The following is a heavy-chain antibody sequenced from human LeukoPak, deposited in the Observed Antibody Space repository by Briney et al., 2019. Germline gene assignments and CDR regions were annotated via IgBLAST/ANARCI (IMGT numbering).Heavy chain of an antibody. CDR2: IYPGDSDT. J-gene: IGHJ4*02. V-gene: IGHV5-51*01. CDR3: ARHSMRGFSGYGYGYGY. CDR1: GYSFTSYW. Sequence: GESLKISCKGSGYSFTSYWIVWVRQMPGKGLEWMGIIYPGDSDTRYSPSFQGQVTISADKSISTAYLQWSSLKASDTAMYYCARHSMRGFSGYGYGYGYWGQVTLVTVSS. D-gene: IGHD5-18*01.